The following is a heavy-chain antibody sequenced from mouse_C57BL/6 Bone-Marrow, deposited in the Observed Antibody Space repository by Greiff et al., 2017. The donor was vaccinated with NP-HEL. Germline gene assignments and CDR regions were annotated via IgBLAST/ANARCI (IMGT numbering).Heavy chain of an antibody. Sequence: DVHLVESGGGLVQPKGSLKLSCAASGFSFNTYAMNWVRQAPGKGLEWVARIRSKSNNYATYYADSVKDRFTISRDDSESMLYLQMNNLKTEDTAMYYCVRHGARQLRLRYYYAMDYWGQGTSVTVSS. CDR3: VRHGARQLRLRYYYAMDY. J-gene: IGHJ4*01. V-gene: IGHV10-1*01. D-gene: IGHD3-2*02. CDR2: IRSKSNNYAT. CDR1: GFSFNTYA.